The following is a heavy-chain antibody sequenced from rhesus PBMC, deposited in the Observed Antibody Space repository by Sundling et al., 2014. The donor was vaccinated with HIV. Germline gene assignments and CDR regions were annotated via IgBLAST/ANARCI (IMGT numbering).Heavy chain of an antibody. CDR1: GYTFTDYF. V-gene: IGHV1S2*01. Sequence: QVHLVQSGAEVKKPGASVKVSCKASGYTFTDYFMHWMRQAPRQRPEWMGWINPYNGNTQYSEKFQGRLTMTRDTSTTTAYMELTSLKSEDTAVYYCARVNNIWTGHYYDSWGQGVLVTVSS. CDR3: ARVNNIWTGHYYDS. CDR2: INPYNGNT. J-gene: IGHJ4*01. D-gene: IGHD3-3*01.